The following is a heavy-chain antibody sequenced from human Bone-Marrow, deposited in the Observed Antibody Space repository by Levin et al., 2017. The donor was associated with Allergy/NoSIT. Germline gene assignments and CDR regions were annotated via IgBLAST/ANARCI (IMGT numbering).Heavy chain of an antibody. CDR1: GYTFTSYD. D-gene: IGHD2-15*01. V-gene: IGHV1-8*01. J-gene: IGHJ4*02. CDR3: ARGYVVVVSATGGGYDY. CDR2: MNPNSGNT. Sequence: ASVKVSRKASGYTFTSYDINWVRQATGQGLEWMGWMNPNSGNTGYAQKFQGRVTMTRNTSISTAYMELSSLRSEDTAVYYCARGYVVVVSATGGGYDYWGQGTLVTVSS.